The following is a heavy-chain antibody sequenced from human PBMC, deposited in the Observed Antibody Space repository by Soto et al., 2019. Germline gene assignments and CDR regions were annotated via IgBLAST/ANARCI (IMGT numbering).Heavy chain of an antibody. Sequence: PGESLKISCKASGYDFTSYGIGWVRQMPGKGLEWMGIIFPGDPESRYSPSFQGQVTISADKSISTAYLQWSSLKASDTAMYYCARCGWFGELSRYYYGMDVWGQGTTVTVSS. CDR1: GYDFTSYG. CDR2: IFPGDPES. J-gene: IGHJ6*02. D-gene: IGHD3-10*01. CDR3: ARCGWFGELSRYYYGMDV. V-gene: IGHV5-51*01.